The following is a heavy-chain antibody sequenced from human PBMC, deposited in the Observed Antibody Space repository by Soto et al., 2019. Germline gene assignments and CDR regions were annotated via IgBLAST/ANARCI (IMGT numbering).Heavy chain of an antibody. J-gene: IGHJ6*02. CDR3: ARDSGLAAAGSEDYYYGMDV. Sequence: SETLSLTCTVSGASISSGGYYWSWIRQHPGKGLEWIVYIYYSGSTYYNPSLKSRVTISVDTSKNQFSLKLSSVTAADTAVYYCARDSGLAAAGSEDYYYGMDVWGQGTTVTSP. D-gene: IGHD6-13*01. V-gene: IGHV4-31*03. CDR1: GASISSGGYY. CDR2: IYYSGST.